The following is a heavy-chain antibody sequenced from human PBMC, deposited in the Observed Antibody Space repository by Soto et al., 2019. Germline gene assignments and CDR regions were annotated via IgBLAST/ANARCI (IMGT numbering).Heavy chain of an antibody. CDR3: ARGGTYRFDP. CDR2: INYSGST. CDR1: GGSINSFY. V-gene: IGHV4-59*01. Sequence: SETLSLTCTVSGGSINSFYWSWIRQPPGKGLEWIGYINYSGSTNYNPSLKSRVTISVDTPKNQLSLKLSSVTAADTAVYYCARGGTYRFDPWGQGTLVTVSS. D-gene: IGHD1-1*01. J-gene: IGHJ5*02.